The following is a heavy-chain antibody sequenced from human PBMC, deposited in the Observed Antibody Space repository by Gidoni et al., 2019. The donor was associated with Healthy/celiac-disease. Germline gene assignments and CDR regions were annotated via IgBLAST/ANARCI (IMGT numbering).Heavy chain of an antibody. V-gene: IGHV3-53*01. CDR2: IYSGGST. CDR1: GFTVSSNY. D-gene: IGHD5-12*01. CDR3: ARAPSEDGYNRETDY. Sequence: EVQLVESGGGLIQPGGSLRLSCAASGFTVSSNYMSWVRQAPGKGLEWVSVIYSGGSTYYADSVKGRFTISRDNSKNTLYLQMNSLRAEDTAVYYCARAPSEDGYNRETDYWGQGTLVTVSS. J-gene: IGHJ4*02.